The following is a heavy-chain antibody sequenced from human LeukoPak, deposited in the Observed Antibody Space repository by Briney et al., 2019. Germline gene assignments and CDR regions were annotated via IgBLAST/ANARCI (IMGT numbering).Heavy chain of an antibody. CDR2: ISGSGGST. V-gene: IGHV3-23*01. CDR1: GFTFSSYG. J-gene: IGHJ3*02. Sequence: GGTLRLSCAASGFTFSSYGMSWVRQAPGKGLEWVSAISGSGGSTYYADSVKGRFTISRDNSKNTLYLQMNSLRAEDTAVYYCAKESVFAGGAFDIWGQGTMVTVSS. D-gene: IGHD1-26*01. CDR3: AKESVFAGGAFDI.